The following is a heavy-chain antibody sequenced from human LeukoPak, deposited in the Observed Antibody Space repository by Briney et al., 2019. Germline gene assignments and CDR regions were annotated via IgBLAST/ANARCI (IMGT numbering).Heavy chain of an antibody. CDR1: GFTFSSYS. D-gene: IGHD1-26*01. CDR3: ARALLLGRDAFDI. V-gene: IGHV3-21*01. J-gene: IGHJ3*02. CDR2: ISSSSSYI. Sequence: GGSLRLSCAASGFTFSSYSMNWVRQAPGKGLEWVSSISSSSSYIYYADSVKGRFTISRDNAKNSLYLQMNSLGAEDTAVYYCARALLLGRDAFDIWGQGTMATVSS.